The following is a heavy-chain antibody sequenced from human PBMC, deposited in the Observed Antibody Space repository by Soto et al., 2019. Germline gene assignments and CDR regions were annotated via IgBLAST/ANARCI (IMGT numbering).Heavy chain of an antibody. Sequence: QVQLVQSGAEVKKPGSSVKVSCKASGGTFSSYTISWVRQDPGQGLEWMGRIIPILGIANYAQKFQGRVTITEDKSTSSANMEVSSLRSEDTAVYYCPRVQYCGGDCYIRAVPDTGPCDYWGEGTLVTVS. CDR3: PRVQYCGGDCYIRAVPDTGPCDY. CDR2: IIPILGIA. V-gene: IGHV1-69*02. J-gene: IGHJ4*02. CDR1: GGTFSSYT. D-gene: IGHD2-21*02.